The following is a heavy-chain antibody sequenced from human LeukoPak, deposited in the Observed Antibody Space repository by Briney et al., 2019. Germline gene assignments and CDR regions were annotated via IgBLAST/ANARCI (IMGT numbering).Heavy chain of an antibody. CDR2: IYYSGST. J-gene: IGHJ4*02. D-gene: IGHD2-15*01. CDR3: ARDRSTPYGYFDS. CDR1: GGSINSYY. V-gene: IGHV4-59*01. Sequence: SETLSLPCTVSGGSINSYYWSWIRQPPGMGLEWIGYIYYSGSTNYNPSLKSRVTISVDTSKNQFSLKLSSVTAADTAVYYCARDRSTPYGYFDSWGQGTLITVSS.